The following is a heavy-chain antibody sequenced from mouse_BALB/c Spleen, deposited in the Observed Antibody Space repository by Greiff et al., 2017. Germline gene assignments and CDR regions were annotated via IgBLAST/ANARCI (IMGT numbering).Heavy chain of an antibody. V-gene: IGHV5-9-3*01. CDR3: AREGRIPRAMDY. CDR1: GFTFSSYA. CDR2: ISSGGSYT. Sequence: EVKLMESGGGLVKPGGSLKLSCAASGFTFSSYAMSWVRQTPEKRLEWVATISSGGSYTYYPDSVKGRFTISRDNAKNTLYLQMSSLRSEDTAMYYCAREGRIPRAMDYWGQGTSVTVSS. J-gene: IGHJ4*01.